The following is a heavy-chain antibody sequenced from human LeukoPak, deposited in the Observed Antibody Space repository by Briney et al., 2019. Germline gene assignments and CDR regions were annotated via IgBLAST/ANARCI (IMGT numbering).Heavy chain of an antibody. D-gene: IGHD5-12*01. Sequence: APVKVSCKTSRDNFIGYFMHWGRQAPGQGLEWMGWINPNSGGTNSVQKFQGRVTMTRDTSITTVYMEVSSLTSDATAVYYSAKPRRFSGEDRDGACDVWGQGTMVTVSS. J-gene: IGHJ3*01. CDR1: RDNFIGYF. V-gene: IGHV1-2*02. CDR2: INPNSGGT. CDR3: AKPRRFSGEDRDGACDV.